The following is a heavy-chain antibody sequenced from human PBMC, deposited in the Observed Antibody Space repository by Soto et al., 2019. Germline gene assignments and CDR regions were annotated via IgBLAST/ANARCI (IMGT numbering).Heavy chain of an antibody. V-gene: IGHV1-46*03. CDR3: ARDTGGIAVAGTRNYFDY. J-gene: IGHJ4*02. CDR1: GYTFTSYY. Sequence: ASVTVCCKASGYTFTSYYMHWVRQAPGQGLEWMGIINPSGGSTSYAQKFQGRVTMTRDTSTSTVYMELSSLRSEDTAVYYCARDTGGIAVAGTRNYFDYWGQGTLVTVSS. CDR2: INPSGGST. D-gene: IGHD6-19*01.